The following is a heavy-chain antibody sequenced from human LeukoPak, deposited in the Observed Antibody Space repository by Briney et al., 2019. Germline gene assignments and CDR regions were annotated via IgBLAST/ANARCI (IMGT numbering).Heavy chain of an antibody. D-gene: IGHD1-1*01. CDR3: AKDANTYKNYYYGLDV. V-gene: IGHV3-30*18. CDR1: GFTFSRNA. J-gene: IGHJ6*02. CDR2: ISYDGGNK. Sequence: GGSLRLSCAASGFTFSRNAMNWVRQAPSTGREWVALISYDGGNKNYANSVKGRFTISRDNSKNTLYLRMNSLRADDTAVYYCAKDANTYKNYYYGLDVWGQGTTVTVSS.